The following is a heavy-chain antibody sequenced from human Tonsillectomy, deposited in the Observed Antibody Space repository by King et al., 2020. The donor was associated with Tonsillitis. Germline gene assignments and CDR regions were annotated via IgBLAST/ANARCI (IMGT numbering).Heavy chain of an antibody. CDR3: ARGSNWGSFELNF. CDR2: IGTANDT. Sequence: VQLVESGGGLVQPGGSLRLSCAASGFTFSDYDMHWVRQVPGKGLEWVSAIGTANDTYYSASVKGRFTISRYNAKNSLYLQMNALRADDTAVYYCARGSNWGSFELNFWGQGTLVTVSS. J-gene: IGHJ4*02. D-gene: IGHD7-27*01. CDR1: GFTFSDYD. V-gene: IGHV3-13*01.